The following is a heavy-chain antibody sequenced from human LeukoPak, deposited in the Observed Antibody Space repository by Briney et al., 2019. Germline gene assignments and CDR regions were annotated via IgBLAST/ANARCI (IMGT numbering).Heavy chain of an antibody. CDR3: ARAVSSGLDY. CDR1: GFTFSSYW. CDR2: IKKDGSEE. Sequence: GGSLRLSCAASGFTFSSYWMNWVRQAPGKGLEWVGNIKKDGSEEYYVDSVRGRFTISRDNAKNSLDLQMNNLTDEDTAVYYCARAVSSGLDYWGQGTLVTVSS. D-gene: IGHD3-22*01. J-gene: IGHJ4*02. V-gene: IGHV3-7*04.